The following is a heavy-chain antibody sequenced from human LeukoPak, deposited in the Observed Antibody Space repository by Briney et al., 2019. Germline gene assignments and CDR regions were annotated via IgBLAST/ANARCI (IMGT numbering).Heavy chain of an antibody. D-gene: IGHD2-2*01. CDR3: AKACSSTSCSRFDP. CDR2: ISYDGSNK. Sequence: GGSLRLSCAASGFTFTNHGMHWVRQAPGKGLEWVAVISYDGSNKYYADSVKGRFTISRDNSKNTLYLQMNSLRAEDTAVYYCAKACSSTSCSRFDPWGQGTLVTVSS. V-gene: IGHV3-30*18. CDR1: GFTFTNHG. J-gene: IGHJ5*02.